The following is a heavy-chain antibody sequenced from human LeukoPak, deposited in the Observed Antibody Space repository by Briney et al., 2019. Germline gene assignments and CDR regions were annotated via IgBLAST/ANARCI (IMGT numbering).Heavy chain of an antibody. CDR3: ARRNYGSGSYYKPQKSNYYYYGMDV. D-gene: IGHD3-10*01. CDR2: VSSSDSTI. Sequence: GGSLRLSCAASGFTFSSYEMNWVRQAPGKGLEWVSYVSSSDSTIYYADSVKGRFTISRDNAKKSLYLQMNSLRAEDTAVYYCARRNYGSGSYYKPQKSNYYYYGMDVWGQGTTVTVSS. J-gene: IGHJ6*02. CDR1: GFTFSSYE. V-gene: IGHV3-48*03.